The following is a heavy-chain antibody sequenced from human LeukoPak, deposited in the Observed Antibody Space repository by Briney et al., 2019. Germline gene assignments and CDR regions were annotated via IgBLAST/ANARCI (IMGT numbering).Heavy chain of an antibody. D-gene: IGHD1-7*01. CDR2: IYYSGST. Sequence: PSQTLSLTCTVSGGSLSSGDYYWSWIRQPPGKGLEWIGYIYYSGSTYYNPSLKSRVTISVDTSKNQFALKLSSVTAADTAVYYCDREGSGTTTYYFDYWGQGTLVTVSS. V-gene: IGHV4-30-4*08. CDR3: DREGSGTTTYYFDY. CDR1: GGSLSSGDYY. J-gene: IGHJ4*02.